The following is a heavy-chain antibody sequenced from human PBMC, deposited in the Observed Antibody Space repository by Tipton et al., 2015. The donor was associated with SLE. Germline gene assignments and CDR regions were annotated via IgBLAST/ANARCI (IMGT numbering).Heavy chain of an antibody. J-gene: IGHJ6*02. CDR2: IYTSGST. CDR1: GGSISSYY. Sequence: LTCTVSGGSISSYYWSWIRQPPGKGLEWIGYIYTSGSTNYNPSLKSRVTISVDTSKNQFSLKLSSVTAADTAVYYCARNRDYYYYGMDVWGQGTTVTVSS. CDR3: ARNRDYYYYGMDV. V-gene: IGHV4-4*09.